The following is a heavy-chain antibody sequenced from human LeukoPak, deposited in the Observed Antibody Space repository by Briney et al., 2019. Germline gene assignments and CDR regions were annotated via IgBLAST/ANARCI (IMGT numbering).Heavy chain of an antibody. Sequence: SETLSLTCTVSGGSISSSSYYWGWIRQPPGKGLEWIGSIYYSGSTYYNPSLKSRVTISVDTSKNQFSLKLSSVTAADTAVYYCARLGAGYDFWSGYYSGYYYYYMDVWGKGTTVTVSS. CDR1: GGSISSSSYY. CDR2: IYYSGST. D-gene: IGHD3-3*01. CDR3: ARLGAGYDFWSGYYSGYYYYYMDV. J-gene: IGHJ6*03. V-gene: IGHV4-39*07.